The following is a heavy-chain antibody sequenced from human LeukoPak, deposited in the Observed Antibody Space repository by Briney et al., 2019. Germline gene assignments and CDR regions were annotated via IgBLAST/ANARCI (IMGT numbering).Heavy chain of an antibody. J-gene: IGHJ2*01. CDR3: ARQGAREQQLELDWYFDL. CDR2: IYYSGST. D-gene: IGHD6-13*01. CDR1: GGSISSYY. V-gene: IGHV4-59*08. Sequence: PSETLSLTCTVSGGSISSYYWSWIRQPPGKGLEWIGYIYYSGSTNYNPSLKSRVTISVDTSKNQFSLKLSSVTAADTAVYNCARQGAREQQLELDWYFDLWGRGTLVTVSS.